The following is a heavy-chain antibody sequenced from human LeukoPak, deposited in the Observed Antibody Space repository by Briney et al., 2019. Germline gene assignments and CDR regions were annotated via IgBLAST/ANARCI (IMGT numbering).Heavy chain of an antibody. V-gene: IGHV3-21*01. J-gene: IGHJ6*03. CDR1: GFTFSSYS. CDR3: AREGWYYDSSGNYYYMDV. CDR2: ISSSSSYI. Sequence: GGSLRLSCAASGFTFSSYSMNWVRQAPGKGLEWASSISSSSSYIYYADSVKSRFTISRDNAKNSLYLQMNSLRAEDTAVYYCAREGWYYDSSGNYYYMDVWGKGTTVTVSS. D-gene: IGHD3-22*01.